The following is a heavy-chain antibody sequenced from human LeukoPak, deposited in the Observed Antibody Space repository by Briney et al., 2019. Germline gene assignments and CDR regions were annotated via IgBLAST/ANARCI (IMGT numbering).Heavy chain of an antibody. CDR2: ISSSGSTI. J-gene: IGHJ4*02. D-gene: IGHD5-24*01. V-gene: IGHV3-48*03. CDR3: ARGDGYNTDLDY. CDR1: GFTFSSYE. Sequence: PGGSLRLSCAASGFTFSSYEMNWVRQAPGKGLKWVSYISSSGSTIYYADSVKSRFTISRDNAKNSLYLQMNSLRAEDTAVYYCARGDGYNTDLDYWGQGTLVTVSS.